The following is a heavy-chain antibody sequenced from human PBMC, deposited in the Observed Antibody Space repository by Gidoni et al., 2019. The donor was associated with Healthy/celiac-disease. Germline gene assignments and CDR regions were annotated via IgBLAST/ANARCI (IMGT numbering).Heavy chain of an antibody. D-gene: IGHD3-16*01. CDR3: AKDPRSLSSYDYVWGSYN. J-gene: IGHJ4*02. V-gene: IGHV3-23*01. Sequence: EVQLLESGGGLVQPGGSLRLSCAASGFTFSSYAMSWVRQAPGKGLEWVSAISGSGGSTYYADSVKGRFTISRDNSKNTLYLQMNSLRAEDTAVYYCAKDPRSLSSYDYVWGSYNWGQGTLVTVSS. CDR1: GFTFSSYA. CDR2: ISGSGGST.